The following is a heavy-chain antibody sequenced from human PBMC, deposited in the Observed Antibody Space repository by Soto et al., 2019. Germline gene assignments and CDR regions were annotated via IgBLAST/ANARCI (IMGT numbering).Heavy chain of an antibody. CDR1: FSSCA. J-gene: IGHJ6*02. CDR2: IIDSGAST. V-gene: IGHV3-23*01. CDR3: AKGRSYYYYYGVDV. Sequence: FSSCAMGWVRQAPGKGLEWVSDIIDSGASTYYADSVKGRFTISRDNSKSTLYLQMNSLRAEDTALYYCAKGRSYYYYYGVDVWGQGTTVTVSS.